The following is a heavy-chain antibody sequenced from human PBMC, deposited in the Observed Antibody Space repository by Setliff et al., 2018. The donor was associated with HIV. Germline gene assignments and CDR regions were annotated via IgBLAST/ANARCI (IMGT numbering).Heavy chain of an antibody. CDR3: ARYGGSSGHRSFDI. D-gene: IGHD3-16*01. Sequence: GESLKISCAASGFTFSDYSMTWVRQAPGKGLEWVSYINSAFTSTHYADSVKGRFIISRDNAKKSVFLQMNRLRADDTALYYCARYGGSSGHRSFDIWGQGTMVTVSS. CDR2: INSAFTST. V-gene: IGHV3-48*01. CDR1: GFTFSDYS. J-gene: IGHJ3*02.